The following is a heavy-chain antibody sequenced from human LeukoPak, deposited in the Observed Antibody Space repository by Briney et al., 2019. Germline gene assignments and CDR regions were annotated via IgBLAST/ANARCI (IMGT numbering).Heavy chain of an antibody. CDR2: IYSSGST. CDR1: GGSMSSYY. Sequence: SETLSLTCPVSGGSMSSYYWSWIRQPAGKGLEWIGRIYSSGSTNYNPSLKSRVTMSVDTSKNQFPLKLSSVTAADTAVFYCARGPRGISPSFDYWGQGTLVTVSS. CDR3: ARGPRGISPSFDY. V-gene: IGHV4-4*07. J-gene: IGHJ4*02.